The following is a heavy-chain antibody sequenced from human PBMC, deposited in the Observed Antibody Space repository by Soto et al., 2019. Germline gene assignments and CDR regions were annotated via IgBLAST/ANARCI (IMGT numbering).Heavy chain of an antibody. CDR3: AKSQEVGAHFFDS. D-gene: IGHD2-15*01. Sequence: PGGSLRLSCEASGFPFSGLDMHWVRQPKGKPLEWVSSIGTADDTYYAVSVKGRFTISRDKAKNSFSLQMSSLRAGDTAVYFCAKSQEVGAHFFDSWGQGTQVTVSS. CDR2: IGTADDT. J-gene: IGHJ4*02. V-gene: IGHV3-13*01. CDR1: GFPFSGLD.